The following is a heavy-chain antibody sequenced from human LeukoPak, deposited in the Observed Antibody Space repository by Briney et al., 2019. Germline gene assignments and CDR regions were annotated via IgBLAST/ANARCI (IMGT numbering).Heavy chain of an antibody. CDR2: ISGSGGST. V-gene: IGHV3-23*01. CDR3: AKSPDMDYYDSSGYYYRGVVES. D-gene: IGHD3-22*01. CDR1: GFTFSSYA. J-gene: IGHJ5*02. Sequence: QTGGSLRLSCAASGFTFSSYAMSWVRQAPGKGLEWVSAISGSGGSTYYADSVKGRFTISRDNSKNTLYLQMNSLRAEDTAVYYCAKSPDMDYYDSSGYYYRGVVESWGQGTLVAVSS.